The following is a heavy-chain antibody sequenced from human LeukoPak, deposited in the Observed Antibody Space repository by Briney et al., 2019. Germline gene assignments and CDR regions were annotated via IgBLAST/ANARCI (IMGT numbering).Heavy chain of an antibody. V-gene: IGHV3-74*01. Sequence: GGSLRLSCAASGFTFSSYWMHWVRQAPGKGRVWVSRINSDGSSTSYADSVRGRFSISRDNSKNTLYLQMNSLRAEDTAVYYCAKDFYYDSSGYYYYYYYYMDVWGKGTTVTISS. CDR1: GFTFSSYW. D-gene: IGHD3-22*01. J-gene: IGHJ6*03. CDR3: AKDFYYDSSGYYYYYYYYMDV. CDR2: INSDGSST.